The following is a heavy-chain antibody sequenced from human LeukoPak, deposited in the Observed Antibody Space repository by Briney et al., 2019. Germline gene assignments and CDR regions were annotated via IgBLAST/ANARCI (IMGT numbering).Heavy chain of an antibody. Sequence: GGSLRLSCAASGFTFSSYWVHWVRQAPGKGLEWVAVMSRDGSVNYYADSVKGRFTISRDNSKNTLYLQMNSLRAEDTAVYYCAREGTRGYFQHWGQGTLVTVSS. CDR2: MSRDGSVN. CDR1: GFTFSSYW. J-gene: IGHJ1*01. CDR3: AREGTRGYFQH. V-gene: IGHV3-30-3*01.